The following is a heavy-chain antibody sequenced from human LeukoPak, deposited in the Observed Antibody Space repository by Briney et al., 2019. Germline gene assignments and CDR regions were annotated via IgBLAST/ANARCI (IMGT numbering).Heavy chain of an antibody. D-gene: IGHD3-3*01. CDR2: VWHDGSNK. CDR1: GFTFSDYG. Sequence: PWGSLRLSCTASGFTFSDYGMHWVRQAPGMGLEWVAGVWHDGSNKNYADSVKGRFTISRDSSKNTLYLEMNSLRAEDTAVYYCARGPVSIFGVDPNYYIMDVWGQGTTVIVSS. V-gene: IGHV3-33*01. J-gene: IGHJ6*02. CDR3: ARGPVSIFGVDPNYYIMDV.